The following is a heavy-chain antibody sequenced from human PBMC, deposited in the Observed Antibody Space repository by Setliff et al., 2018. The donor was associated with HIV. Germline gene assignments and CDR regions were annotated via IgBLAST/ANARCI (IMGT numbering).Heavy chain of an antibody. V-gene: IGHV4-39*01. CDR1: GGSIYGSDYY. CDR3: ARQGQLGSE. Sequence: SETLSLTCTVSGGSIYGSDYYWGWIRQPPGKGLESIGSIYYSGSTYYKPSLKSRVTISVDTSKNQFSLKLSSVTAADTAVYYCARQGQLGSEWGQGALVTVSS. J-gene: IGHJ4*02. CDR2: IYYSGST. D-gene: IGHD1-1*01.